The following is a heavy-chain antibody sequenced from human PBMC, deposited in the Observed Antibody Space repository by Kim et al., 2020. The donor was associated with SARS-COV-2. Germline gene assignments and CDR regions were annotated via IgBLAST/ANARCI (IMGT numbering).Heavy chain of an antibody. CDR3: ARQSPYSGSFVDWDS. V-gene: IGHV5-51*01. CDR2: IYPGDSDT. D-gene: IGHD1-26*01. Sequence: GESLKISCKVSGYSFTTYWIGWVRQMPGKGLEWMGIIYPGDSDTRYSPSFQGQVTISADKSISTASLQWRNLKPSDTAMYYCARQSPYSGSFVDWDSWGQGTLVTVSS. CDR1: GYSFTTYW. J-gene: IGHJ5*01.